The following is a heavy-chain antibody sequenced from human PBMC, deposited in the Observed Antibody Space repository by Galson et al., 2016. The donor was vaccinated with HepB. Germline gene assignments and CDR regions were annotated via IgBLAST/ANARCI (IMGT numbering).Heavy chain of an antibody. CDR2: TYYRSEWYH. D-gene: IGHD6-13*01. Sequence: CAISGDSVSNDHSAWHWIRQSASRGLEWLGRTYYRSEWYHGYAESVQGRIAIIPDTSTNQLSLQLNTVTPEDTAPYYCASAKAAGTAFYLWGQGTMVTVSS. CDR1: GDSVSNDHSA. V-gene: IGHV6-1*01. J-gene: IGHJ3*01. CDR3: ASAKAAGTAFYL.